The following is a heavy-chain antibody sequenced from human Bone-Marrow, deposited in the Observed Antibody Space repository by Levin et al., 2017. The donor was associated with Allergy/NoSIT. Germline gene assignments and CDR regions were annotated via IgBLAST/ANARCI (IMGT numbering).Heavy chain of an antibody. J-gene: IGHJ4*02. CDR3: ARDRSIRDH. CDR1: GYIFTTYG. V-gene: IGHV7-4-1*02. D-gene: IGHD5-24*01. CDR2: IDTSTGNT. Sequence: GASVKVSCKASGYIFTTYGIDWMRQAPGQGLEWVGRIDTSTGNTRYAQDFTGRLVLSLDTSVSTAYLQITNLKAEDTAVYYCARDRSIRDHWGQGTLVTVSS.